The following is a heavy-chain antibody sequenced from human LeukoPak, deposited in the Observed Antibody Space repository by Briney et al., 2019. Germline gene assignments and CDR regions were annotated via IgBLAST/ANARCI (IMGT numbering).Heavy chain of an antibody. J-gene: IGHJ4*02. CDR3: ARIVGAISDY. CDR1: GGSFSGYY. D-gene: IGHD1-26*01. CDR2: INHSGST. Sequence: SETLSLTCAVYGGSFSGYYWSWIRQPPGKGLEWIGEINHSGSTNYNPSLKSRVTISVDTSKNQFSLKLSSVTAADTAVYYCARIVGAISDYWGQETLVPVSS. V-gene: IGHV4-34*01.